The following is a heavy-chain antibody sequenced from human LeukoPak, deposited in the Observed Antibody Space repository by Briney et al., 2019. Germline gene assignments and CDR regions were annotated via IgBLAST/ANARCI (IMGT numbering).Heavy chain of an antibody. J-gene: IGHJ4*02. CDR3: ARAVRGDYVWGSYRYGYYFDY. CDR1: GGSFSGYY. Sequence: SETLSLTCAVYGGSFSGYYWSWIRQPPGKGLEWIGEINHSGSTNYNPSLKSRVTISVDTSKNQFSLKLSSVTAADTAVYYCARAVRGDYVWGSYRYGYYFDYWGQGTLVTVSS. V-gene: IGHV4-34*01. CDR2: INHSGST. D-gene: IGHD3-16*02.